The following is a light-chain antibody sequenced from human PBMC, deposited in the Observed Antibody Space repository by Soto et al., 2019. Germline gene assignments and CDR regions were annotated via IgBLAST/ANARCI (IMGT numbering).Light chain of an antibody. J-gene: IGKJ1*01. Sequence: DIQMTQSPSTLSASVGDRVTITCRASQNINNWLAWYQQKPGKAPKLLIYRASSLENGVTSRFSGRGSGTAFIFTITSLQPDDFATYYCQQYSSDSTFGQGTKVEIK. CDR1: QNINNW. V-gene: IGKV1-5*03. CDR2: RAS. CDR3: QQYSSDST.